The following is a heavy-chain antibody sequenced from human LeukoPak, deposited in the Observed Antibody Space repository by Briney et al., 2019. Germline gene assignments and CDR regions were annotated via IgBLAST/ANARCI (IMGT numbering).Heavy chain of an antibody. CDR1: GFTFRTSS. J-gene: IGHJ4*02. Sequence: GGSLRLSCEASGFTFRTSSMNWVRQAPGRGLGWVSYINSRSDTIYYADSVKGRFTISKDNAKNSLYLQMNSLRDDDTAMYYCARDSAPITMVVEVPAGFDYWGQGTQVTVSS. V-gene: IGHV3-48*02. CDR3: ARDSAPITMVVEVPAGFDY. CDR2: INSRSDTI. D-gene: IGHD3-22*01.